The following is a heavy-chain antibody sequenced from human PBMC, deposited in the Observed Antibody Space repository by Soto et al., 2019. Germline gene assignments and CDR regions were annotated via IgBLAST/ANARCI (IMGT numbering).Heavy chain of an antibody. V-gene: IGHV3-7*01. D-gene: IGHD5-18*01. CDR2: IKQDGTEK. J-gene: IGHJ3*02. Sequence: GSLRLSCAASGFTFSRYWMNWVRQAPGKGLEWVANIKQDGTEKNYVDSVKGRFTISRDNARKSLYLQMESLRAEDTAVYFCARGDTPMITGMDSFDIWGQGTMVTVSS. CDR3: ARGDTPMITGMDSFDI. CDR1: GFTFSRYW.